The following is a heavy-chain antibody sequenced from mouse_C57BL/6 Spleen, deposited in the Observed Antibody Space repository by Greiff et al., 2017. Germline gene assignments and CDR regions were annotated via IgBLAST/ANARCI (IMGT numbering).Heavy chain of an antibody. V-gene: IGHV1-72*01. CDR1: GYTFTSYW. CDR2: IDPNSGGT. J-gene: IGHJ4*01. CDR3: ARSYAMDY. Sequence: QVQLQQPGAELVRPGTSVKLSCKASGYTFTSYWMHWVKQRPGQGLEWIGRIDPNSGGTKYNEKFKSKATLTVDKPSSTAYMQLSSLTSEDSAVYYCARSYAMDYWGQGTSVTVSS.